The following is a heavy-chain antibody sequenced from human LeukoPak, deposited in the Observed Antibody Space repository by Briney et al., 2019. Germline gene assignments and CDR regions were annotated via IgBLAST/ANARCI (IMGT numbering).Heavy chain of an antibody. J-gene: IGHJ6*02. CDR2: IWYDGSNK. V-gene: IGHV3-33*08. D-gene: IGHD3-9*01. CDR3: ARSLLTSYGMDV. Sequence: GGSLRLSCAASGFTFSSYEMNWVRQAPGKGLEWVAVIWYDGSNKYYADSVKGRFTISRDNSKNTLYLQMNSLRAEDTAVYYCARSLLTSYGMDVWGQGTTVTVSS. CDR1: GFTFSSYE.